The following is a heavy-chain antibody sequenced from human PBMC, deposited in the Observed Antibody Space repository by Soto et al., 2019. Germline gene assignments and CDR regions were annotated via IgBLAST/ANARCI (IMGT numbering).Heavy chain of an antibody. CDR1: GFTFSTSW. Sequence: EVQLVESGGGLVQPGGSLRLSCAASGFTFSTSWMNWVRQAPGKGLEWVAGIKEDGSEKYYVDSVKGRFTISKDNAENSLELHMNRLRVEDTAVYYCVRDRGYNAFDYWGLDTLVTVSS. J-gene: IGHJ4*02. CDR2: IKEDGSEK. D-gene: IGHD5-18*01. V-gene: IGHV3-7*01. CDR3: VRDRGYNAFDY.